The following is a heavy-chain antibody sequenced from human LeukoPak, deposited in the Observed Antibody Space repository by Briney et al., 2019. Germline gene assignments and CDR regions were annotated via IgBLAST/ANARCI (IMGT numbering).Heavy chain of an antibody. CDR3: ARAGWSSLNFFDY. V-gene: IGHV4-39*01. D-gene: IGHD6-19*01. Sequence: SETLSLTCTVSGGSISSSSYYWGWIRQPPGKGLEWIGSIYYSGSTYYNPSLKSRVTISVDTSKIQSSLKLSSVTAADTAVYYCARAGWSSLNFFDYWGQGTLVTVSS. CDR2: IYYSGST. J-gene: IGHJ4*02. CDR1: GGSISSSSYY.